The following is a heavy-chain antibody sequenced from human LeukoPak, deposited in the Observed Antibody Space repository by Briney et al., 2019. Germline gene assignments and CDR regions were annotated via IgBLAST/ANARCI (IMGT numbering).Heavy chain of an antibody. D-gene: IGHD6-13*01. Sequence: SETLSVTCIVSGGSISGYHWSWIRQPPGKGLEWIGYVYYRGITNYNPSLKSRVTISVDTSKNQFSLRLSSVTAADTAIYYCARLIATTGTADWFDPWGPGILVTVSS. J-gene: IGHJ5*02. CDR3: ARLIATTGTADWFDP. CDR2: VYYRGIT. CDR1: GGSISGYH. V-gene: IGHV4-59*08.